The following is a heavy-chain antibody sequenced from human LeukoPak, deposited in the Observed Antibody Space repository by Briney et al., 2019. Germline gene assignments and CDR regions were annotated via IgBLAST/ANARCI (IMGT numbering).Heavy chain of an antibody. CDR1: GYSFNTYA. Sequence: ASVKVSCKASGYSFNTYAMNWVRQAPGQGLEWMGWINTNTGNPTYAQGFTGRFVFSLDTSVSTAYLQISSLKADDTAVYYCARALNGNWFDPWGQGTLVTVPS. J-gene: IGHJ5*02. CDR2: INTNTGNP. CDR3: ARALNGNWFDP. V-gene: IGHV7-4-1*02. D-gene: IGHD1-1*01.